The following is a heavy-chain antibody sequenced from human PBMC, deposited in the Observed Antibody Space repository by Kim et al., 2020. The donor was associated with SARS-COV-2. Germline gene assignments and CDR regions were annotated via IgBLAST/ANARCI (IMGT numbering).Heavy chain of an antibody. CDR1: GFTISGSA. D-gene: IGHD6-6*01. Sequence: GGSLRLSCAASGFTISGSAMSWVRQAPGKGLEWVSFISAGVGTTYYADSVKGRFTISRDNSKNTLFLQMSSLRADDTAIYYGARTSSTFKFPTLGQGTLV. CDR2: ISAGVGTT. V-gene: IGHV3-23*01. CDR3: ARTSSTFKFPT. J-gene: IGHJ5*02.